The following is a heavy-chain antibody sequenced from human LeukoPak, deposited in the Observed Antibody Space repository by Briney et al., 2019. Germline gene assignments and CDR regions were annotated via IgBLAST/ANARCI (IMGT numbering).Heavy chain of an antibody. D-gene: IGHD3-10*01. Sequence: PGGSLRLSCAASGFTFSSYAMSWVRQAPGKGLEWVSTISGSGSSTYYADSVKGRFTISRDNAKNSLYLQMNSLRAEDTAVYYCARRGSGVDYWGQGTLVTVSS. V-gene: IGHV3-23*01. CDR1: GFTFSSYA. CDR2: ISGSGSST. CDR3: ARRGSGVDY. J-gene: IGHJ4*02.